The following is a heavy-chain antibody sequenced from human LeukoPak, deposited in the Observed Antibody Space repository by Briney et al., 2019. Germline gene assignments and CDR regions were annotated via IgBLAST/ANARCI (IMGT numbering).Heavy chain of an antibody. Sequence: GGSLRLSCAASGFTFSSYSMNWVRQAPGKGLEWVSSISSSSSYIYYADSVKGRFTISRDNAKNSLYLQMNSLRAEDTAVYYCARAFDILTGYYNFDYWGQGTLVTVSS. CDR3: ARAFDILTGYYNFDY. V-gene: IGHV3-21*01. D-gene: IGHD3-9*01. CDR1: GFTFSSYS. CDR2: ISSSSSYI. J-gene: IGHJ4*02.